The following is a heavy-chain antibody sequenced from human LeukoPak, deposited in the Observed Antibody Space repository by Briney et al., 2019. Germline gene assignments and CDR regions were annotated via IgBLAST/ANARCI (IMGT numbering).Heavy chain of an antibody. CDR2: INPNDGDT. CDR1: GYTFTDYY. D-gene: IGHD2-2*01. CDR3: ARANFLYCSSSTCLFDY. Sequence: ASVKVTCKASGYTFTDYYMHWVRQAPGQGVEWMGWINPNDGDTNYAQKFQGRVTMTRDTSISTAHMEVSRLRSDDTAVYYCARANFLYCSSSTCLFDYWGQGTLVTVSS. V-gene: IGHV1-2*02. J-gene: IGHJ4*02.